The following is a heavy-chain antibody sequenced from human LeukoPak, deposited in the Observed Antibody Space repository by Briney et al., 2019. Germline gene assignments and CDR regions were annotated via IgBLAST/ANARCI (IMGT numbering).Heavy chain of an antibody. D-gene: IGHD2-21*02. CDR2: IYPGDSDT. CDR1: GYSFTSYW. J-gene: IGHJ1*01. V-gene: IGHV5-51*01. CDR3: ARHPYCGGDCSAEYFQH. Sequence: GESLKISCKGSGYSFTSYWIGWVRQMPGKGLEWMGIIYPGDSDTRYSPSFQGQVTISADKSISTAYLQWSSLKASDTAMYYCARHPYCGGDCSAEYFQHWGQGTLVTVSS.